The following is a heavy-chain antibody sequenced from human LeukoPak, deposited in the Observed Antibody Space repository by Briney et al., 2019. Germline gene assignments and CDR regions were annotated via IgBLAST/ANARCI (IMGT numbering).Heavy chain of an antibody. Sequence: PSETLSLTCTVSGGSVSSGSYYWSWIRQSPGKGLEWIGYIYYSGSTNYNPSLKSRVTISIDTSKNQFSLKLTPVTAADTAVYYCASSKPQYSTGWYYFDYWGQGTLVTVSS. V-gene: IGHV4-61*01. CDR3: ASSKPQYSTGWYYFDY. D-gene: IGHD6-19*01. CDR2: IYYSGST. CDR1: GGSVSSGSYY. J-gene: IGHJ4*02.